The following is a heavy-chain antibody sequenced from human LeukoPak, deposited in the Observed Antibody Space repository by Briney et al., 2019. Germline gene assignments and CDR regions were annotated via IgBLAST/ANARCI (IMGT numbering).Heavy chain of an antibody. D-gene: IGHD3-10*01. V-gene: IGHV3-7*04. CDR3: AKVIRGGYGMDV. Sequence: GGSLRLSCAASGFTFSSFWMSWVRQAPGKGPEWVANIKEDGSVKNYVDSVKGRFTISRDNAKNSLSLQMNSLRDEDTAVYFCAKVIRGGYGMDVWGQGTTVTVSS. J-gene: IGHJ6*02. CDR1: GFTFSSFW. CDR2: IKEDGSVK.